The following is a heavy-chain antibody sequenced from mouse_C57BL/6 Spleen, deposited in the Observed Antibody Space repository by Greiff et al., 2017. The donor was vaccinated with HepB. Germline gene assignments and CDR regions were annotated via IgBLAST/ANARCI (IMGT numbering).Heavy chain of an antibody. V-gene: IGHV1-26*01. D-gene: IGHD1-1*02. CDR3: ARGVGEFAY. CDR1: GYTFTDYY. CDR2: INPNNGGT. Sequence: EVQLQQSGPELVKPGASVKISCKASGYTFTDYYMNWVKQSHGKSLEWIGDINPNNGGTSYNQKFKGKATLTVDKSSSTAYMELRSLTSEDSAADYCARGVGEFAYWGQGTLVTVSA. J-gene: IGHJ3*01.